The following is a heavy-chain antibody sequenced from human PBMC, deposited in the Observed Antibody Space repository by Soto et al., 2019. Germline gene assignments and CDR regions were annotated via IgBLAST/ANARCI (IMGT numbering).Heavy chain of an antibody. J-gene: IGHJ2*01. CDR3: ARVIGYGHPLGYFDL. CDR2: ISSSGSTI. Sequence: GGSLRLSCAASGFTFSSYSMNWVRQAPGKGLEWVSYISSSGSTIYYADSVKGRFTISRDNAKNSLYLQMNSLRAEDTAVYYCARVIGYGHPLGYFDLWGRGTLVTVSS. D-gene: IGHD6-13*01. V-gene: IGHV3-48*04. CDR1: GFTFSSYS.